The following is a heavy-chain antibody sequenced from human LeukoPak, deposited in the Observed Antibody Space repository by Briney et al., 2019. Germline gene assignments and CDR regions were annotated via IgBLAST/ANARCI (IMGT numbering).Heavy chain of an antibody. CDR1: GGSISSGGYY. J-gene: IGHJ5*02. V-gene: IGHV4-31*03. Sequence: SQTLSLTCTVSGGSISSGGYYWSWIRQHPGKGLEWIGYIYFSGSTHSNPSLKSRVTISLDTSKNQFSLKLSSVTAADTAVYYCARDRDIVAQFDPWGQGTLVTVSS. D-gene: IGHD5-12*01. CDR2: IYFSGST. CDR3: ARDRDIVAQFDP.